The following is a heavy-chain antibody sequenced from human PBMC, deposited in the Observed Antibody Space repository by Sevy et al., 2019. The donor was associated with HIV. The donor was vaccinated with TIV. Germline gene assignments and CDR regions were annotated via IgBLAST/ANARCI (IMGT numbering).Heavy chain of an antibody. D-gene: IGHD2-8*01. Sequence: GGSLRLSCTASGFTFSDHNMNWVRQAPGKGLEWVSSISSSSSYIFYADSVKGRFTISRDNGKSSMFLQMSSLRPEYTGIYFWARDTGKFCTNGVCYPLGNWGQGTVVTVSS. V-gene: IGHV3-21*01. J-gene: IGHJ4*02. CDR1: GFTFSDHN. CDR3: ARDTGKFCTNGVCYPLGN. CDR2: ISSSSSYI.